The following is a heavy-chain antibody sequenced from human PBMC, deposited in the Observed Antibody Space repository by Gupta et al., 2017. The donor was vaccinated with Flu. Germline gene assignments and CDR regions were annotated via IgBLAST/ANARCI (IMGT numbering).Heavy chain of an antibody. D-gene: IGHD3-3*01. J-gene: IGHJ6*02. CDR2: ISGSGGST. Sequence: EVQLLESGGGLVQPGGSLRLSCAASGFTFSSYAMSWVRQAPGKGLEGVSAISGSGGSTYYADAVKGRFTISRDNSKNTLYLQMKSLRAEDTDVYYCANMRWEWGYGMDVWGQGTTVTVSS. V-gene: IGHV3-23*01. CDR1: GFTFSSYA. CDR3: ANMRWEWGYGMDV.